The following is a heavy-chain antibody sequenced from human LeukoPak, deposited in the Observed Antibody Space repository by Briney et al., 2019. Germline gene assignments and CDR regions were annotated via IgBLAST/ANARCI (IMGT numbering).Heavy chain of an antibody. CDR1: GGSISGYY. CDR2: IYYSGST. J-gene: IGHJ6*02. D-gene: IGHD3-22*01. CDR3: ARGPYYYDSSGYYIPYYGMDV. Sequence: PSETLSLTCTVSGGSISGYYWSWIRQPLGKGLEWIGYIYYSGSTNSNPSLKSRVTISVDTSRNQFSLKLSSVTAADTAVYYCARGPYYYDSSGYYIPYYGMDVWGQGTTVTVSS. V-gene: IGHV4-59*01.